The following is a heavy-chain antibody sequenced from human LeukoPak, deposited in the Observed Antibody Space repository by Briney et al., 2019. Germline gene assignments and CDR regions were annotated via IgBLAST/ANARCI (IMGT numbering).Heavy chain of an antibody. V-gene: IGHV4-61*02. CDR1: GASISSGGYY. CDR2: IYTSGST. Sequence: SQTLSLTCTVSGASISSGGYYWSWIRQPAGKGLEWIGRIYTSGSTNYNPSLKSRVTISLDTSKNQFSLKLSSVTAADTAVYYCARNRLSGFGYYYGSGSYYNVAYFDYWGQGTLVTVSS. D-gene: IGHD3-10*01. CDR3: ARNRLSGFGYYYGSGSYYNVAYFDY. J-gene: IGHJ4*02.